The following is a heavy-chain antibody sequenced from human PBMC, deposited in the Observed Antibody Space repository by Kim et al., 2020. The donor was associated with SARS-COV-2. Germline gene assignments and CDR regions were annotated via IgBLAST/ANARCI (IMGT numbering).Heavy chain of an antibody. Sequence: SETLSLTCAVSGDSITSRNYYWGWIRQSPGEAPKWLGSISYSGQTFHDPSLMGRVTISADTSKNQFTLRLTSVTAADTSIYYCARQRGVQTNYYFDSWGQGIMVSVSS. D-gene: IGHD3-16*01. V-gene: IGHV4-39*01. J-gene: IGHJ4*02. CDR2: ISYSGQT. CDR3: ARQRGVQTNYYFDS. CDR1: GDSITSRNYY.